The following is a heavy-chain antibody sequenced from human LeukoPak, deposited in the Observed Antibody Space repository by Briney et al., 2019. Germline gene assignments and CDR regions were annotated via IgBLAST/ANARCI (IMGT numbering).Heavy chain of an antibody. CDR2: IYTSGST. V-gene: IGHV4-61*02. CDR3: ARHKIGPIVVVTARRTNGGWFDP. CDR1: GGSISSGSYY. Sequence: PSQTLSLTCTVSGGSISSGSYYWSWIRQPAGKGLEWIGRIYTSGSTYYNPSLKSRVTISVDTSKNQFSLKLSSVTAADTAVYYCARHKIGPIVVVTARRTNGGWFDPWGQGTLVTVSS. D-gene: IGHD2-21*02. J-gene: IGHJ5*02.